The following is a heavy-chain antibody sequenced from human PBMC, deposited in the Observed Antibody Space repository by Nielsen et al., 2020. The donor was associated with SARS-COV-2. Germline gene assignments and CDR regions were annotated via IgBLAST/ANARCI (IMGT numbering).Heavy chain of an antibody. CDR1: GFTFSSYG. CDR2: ISSNGREK. J-gene: IGHJ6*02. D-gene: IGHD6-19*01. Sequence: GESLKISCAASGFTFSSYGMHWVRQTPGKGLDWVAVISSNGREKYYADSVEGRFTISRDNSNNTLYLHMNSLRIEDTGIYYCVTGGQWLVRHPYGMEVWGQGTSVTVSS. V-gene: IGHV3-30*03. CDR3: VTGGQWLVRHPYGMEV.